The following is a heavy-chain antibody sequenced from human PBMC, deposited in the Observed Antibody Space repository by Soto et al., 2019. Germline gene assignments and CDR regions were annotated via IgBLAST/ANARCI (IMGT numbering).Heavy chain of an antibody. J-gene: IGHJ4*02. CDR3: ARGWQYGSGDY. CDR2: INAGNGNT. CDR1: GYTFTSYA. D-gene: IGHD2-15*01. V-gene: IGHV1-3*01. Sequence: ASVKVSCKASGYTFTSYAMHWVRQAPGQRLEWMGWINAGNGNTKHSQKFQGRVTITRDTSASTAYMELSSLRSEDTAVYYCARGWQYGSGDYWGQGTLVTVSS.